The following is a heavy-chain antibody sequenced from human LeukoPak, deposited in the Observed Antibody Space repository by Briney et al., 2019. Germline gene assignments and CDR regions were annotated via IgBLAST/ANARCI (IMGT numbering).Heavy chain of an antibody. CDR2: ISYDGSNK. D-gene: IGHD5-18*01. CDR3: ASGKYRYGDNWFDP. CDR1: GFSFSSYG. Sequence: GGSLRLSCAASGFSFSSYGMHWVRQAPGKGLEWVAVISYDGSNKYYADSVKGRFTISRDNSKNTLYLQMNSLRAEDTAVYFCASGKYRYGDNWFDPWGQGTLVTVSS. J-gene: IGHJ5*02. V-gene: IGHV3-30*03.